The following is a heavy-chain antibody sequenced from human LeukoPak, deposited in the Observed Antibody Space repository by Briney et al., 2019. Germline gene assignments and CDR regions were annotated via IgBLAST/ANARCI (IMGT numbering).Heavy chain of an antibody. D-gene: IGHD3-22*01. J-gene: IGHJ4*02. CDR1: GGSISSYY. Sequence: PSETLSLTCTVSGGSISSYYWSWIRQPPGKGLEWIGYIYYSGSTNYNPSLKSRVTISVDTSKNQFSLKLSSVTAADTAVYYCARHGHITMIVVVSWFDYWGQGTLVTVSS. V-gene: IGHV4-59*08. CDR2: IYYSGST. CDR3: ARHGHITMIVVVSWFDY.